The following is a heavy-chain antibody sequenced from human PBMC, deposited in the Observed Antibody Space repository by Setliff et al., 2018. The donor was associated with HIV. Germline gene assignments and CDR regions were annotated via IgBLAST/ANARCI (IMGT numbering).Heavy chain of an antibody. D-gene: IGHD2-21*01. V-gene: IGHV1-46*02. Sequence: ASVKVSCKASGYTFNNFYLHWVRLAPGQGLEWMGMVNPSGGSTVYAQKFQGRVTMTSDTSTNTVYMDLSSLRSDDTALYFCARGSMSMVMFILVSAFDIWGQGTLVTVSS. CDR1: GYTFNNFY. CDR2: VNPSGGST. J-gene: IGHJ3*02. CDR3: ARGSMSMVMFILVSAFDI.